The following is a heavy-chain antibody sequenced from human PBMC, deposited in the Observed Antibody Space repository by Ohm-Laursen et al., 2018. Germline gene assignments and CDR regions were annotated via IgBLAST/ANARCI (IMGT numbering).Heavy chain of an antibody. CDR1: GFSFDDHA. Sequence: SLRLSCAASGFSFDDHAMHWVRQAPGKGLEWVSGISWNSGNIGYADSVKGRFTISRDNAKNSLYLQMNSLRAEDTALYYCAKSATPVTPLVDYWGQGTLVTVSS. CDR3: AKSATPVTPLVDY. J-gene: IGHJ4*02. V-gene: IGHV3-9*01. D-gene: IGHD4-17*01. CDR2: ISWNSGNI.